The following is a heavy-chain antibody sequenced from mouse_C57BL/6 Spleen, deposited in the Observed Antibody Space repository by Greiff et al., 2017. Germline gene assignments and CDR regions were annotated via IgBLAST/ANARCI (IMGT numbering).Heavy chain of an antibody. CDR2: IHPNSGST. D-gene: IGHD1-1*01. J-gene: IGHJ1*03. CDR1: GYTFTSYW. V-gene: IGHV1-64*01. Sequence: QVQLQQPGAELVKPRASVKLSCKASGYTFTSYWMHWVKQRPGQGLEWIGMIHPNSGSTNYNEKFKSKATLTVDKSSSTAYMQLSSLTSEDSAVYYCAREVYGSSPYWYFDVWGTGTTVTVSS. CDR3: AREVYGSSPYWYFDV.